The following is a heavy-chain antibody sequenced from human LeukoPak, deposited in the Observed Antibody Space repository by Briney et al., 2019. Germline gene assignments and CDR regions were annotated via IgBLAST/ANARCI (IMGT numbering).Heavy chain of an antibody. J-gene: IGHJ4*02. CDR1: GYSFTSHW. D-gene: IGHD6-19*01. Sequence: GESLKISCKGSGYSFTSHWIGWVRQMPGKGLEWMGIIYPGDSDTRYSPSFQGQVTISADKSISTTSLRWSSLKASDTAMYYCARLETVAGSYYFDYWGQGTLVTVSS. CDR2: IYPGDSDT. CDR3: ARLETVAGSYYFDY. V-gene: IGHV5-51*01.